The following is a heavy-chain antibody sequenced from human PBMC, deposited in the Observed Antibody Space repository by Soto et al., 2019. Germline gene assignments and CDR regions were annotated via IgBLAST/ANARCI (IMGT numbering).Heavy chain of an antibody. CDR3: ATDQYGMDV. CDR2: ISGSGTST. V-gene: IGHV3-23*01. Sequence: HPGGSLRLSCAASGFTLTSYAMNWVRQAPGKGLEWVSAISGSGTSTSYADSVKGRFTISRDNSKNTLYLQMNSLRAEDTAVYYCATDQYGMDVWGQGTTVTVSS. J-gene: IGHJ6*02. CDR1: GFTLTSYA.